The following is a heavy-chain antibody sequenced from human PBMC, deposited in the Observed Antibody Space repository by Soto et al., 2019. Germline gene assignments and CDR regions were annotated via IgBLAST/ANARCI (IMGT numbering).Heavy chain of an antibody. CDR1: GYTFTNND. V-gene: IGHV1-8*02. CDR3: ASMECFGSLVWFDP. CDR2: MNPGSGDT. Sequence: ASVKVSCPASGYTFTNNDVSWVRQATGQGLEWMGWMNPGSGDTGYAQKFQGRVTMTRDISIATAYMELNSLTSEDTAIYYRASMECFGSLVWFDPWGKGTLVTV. D-gene: IGHD5-18*01. J-gene: IGHJ5*02.